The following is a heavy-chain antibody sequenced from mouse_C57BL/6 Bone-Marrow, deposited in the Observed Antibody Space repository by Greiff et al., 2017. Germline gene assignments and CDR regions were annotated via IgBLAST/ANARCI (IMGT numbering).Heavy chain of an antibody. J-gene: IGHJ1*03. CDR3: TSVPLYYYGSSIWYFDV. D-gene: IGHD1-1*01. V-gene: IGHV5-9-1*02. Sequence: EVKLVESGEGLVKPGGSLKLSCAASGFTFSSYAMSWVRQTPEKRLEWVAYISSGGDYIYYADTVKGRFTISRDNARNTLYLHMSSLKSEDTAMYYCTSVPLYYYGSSIWYFDVWGTGTTVTVSS. CDR2: ISSGGDYI. CDR1: GFTFSSYA.